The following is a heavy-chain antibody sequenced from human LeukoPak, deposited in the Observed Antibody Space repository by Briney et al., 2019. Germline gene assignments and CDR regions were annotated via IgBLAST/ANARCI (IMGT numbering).Heavy chain of an antibody. J-gene: IGHJ4*02. CDR1: EYSFSSSW. CDR3: ASRGVNEYFEY. Sequence: GESLKISCKGSEYSFSSSWIGWVRQMPGKGLGWMGIIYPGDSDTKYSPSFQGQVTISADKSINTAFLQWNSLRASDTAMYYCASRGVNEYFEYWGQGTLVTVSS. CDR2: IYPGDSDT. D-gene: IGHD2-8*02. V-gene: IGHV5-51*01.